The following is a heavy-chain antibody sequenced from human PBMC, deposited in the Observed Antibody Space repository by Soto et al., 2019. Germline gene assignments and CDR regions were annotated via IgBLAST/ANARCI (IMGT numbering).Heavy chain of an antibody. CDR3: ARERVLPVQPLQEEYYYYGMDV. J-gene: IGHJ6*02. CDR2: ISAYNGNA. V-gene: IGHV1-18*04. Sequence: ASVKVSCKASGYTFTSYGISWVRQAPGQGLEWMGWISAYNGNANYAQKLQGRVTMTTDTSTSTTYMERRSLRSDDTAVYYCARERVLPVQPLQEEYYYYGMDVWGQ. CDR1: GYTFTSYG. D-gene: IGHD1-1*01.